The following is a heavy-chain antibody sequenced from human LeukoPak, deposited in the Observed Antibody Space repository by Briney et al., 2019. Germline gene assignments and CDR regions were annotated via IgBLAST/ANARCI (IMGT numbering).Heavy chain of an antibody. V-gene: IGHV3-23*01. J-gene: IGHJ4*02. D-gene: IGHD3-10*01. CDR1: GFTFSSYG. Sequence: GGSLRLSCAASGFTFSSYGMSWVRQAPGKGLEWVSAISGSGGSTYYADSVKGRFTISRDNSKNTLYLQMNSLRAEDTAVYYCARDSGYYGSGSYLTYLDYWGQGTLVTVSS. CDR3: ARDSGYYGSGSYLTYLDY. CDR2: ISGSGGST.